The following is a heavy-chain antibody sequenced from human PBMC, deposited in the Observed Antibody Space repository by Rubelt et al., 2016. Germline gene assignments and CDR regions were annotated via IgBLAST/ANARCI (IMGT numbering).Heavy chain of an antibody. CDR2: IIPILGIA. CDR3: ASSLPNLFGIAARDYYYYYGMDV. J-gene: IGHJ6*02. V-gene: IGHV1-69*04. D-gene: IGHD6-6*01. Sequence: QVQLVQSGAEVKKPGSSVKVSCKASGGTFSSYAISWVRQAPGQGLEWMGRIIPILGIANYAQKFQGRGTITAVKSTSTAYMVLGVLRSEDTAVYYCASSLPNLFGIAARDYYYYYGMDVWGQGTTVTVSS. CDR1: GGTFSSYA.